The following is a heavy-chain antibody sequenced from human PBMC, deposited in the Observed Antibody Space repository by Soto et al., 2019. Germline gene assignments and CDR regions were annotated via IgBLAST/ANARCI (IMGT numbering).Heavy chain of an antibody. CDR3: ARARYCSCGSCYSKGTTFYYYMDV. D-gene: IGHD2-15*01. V-gene: IGHV1-8*01. Sequence: ASVKVSCKASGYTFTSHDINWVRQATGQGLEWMGWMNPNSGDTGYAQKFQGRVTMTRNTSISTAYMELSSLRSEDTAVYYCARARYCSCGSCYSKGTTFYYYMDVWGKGTTVTASS. J-gene: IGHJ6*03. CDR2: MNPNSGDT. CDR1: GYTFTSHD.